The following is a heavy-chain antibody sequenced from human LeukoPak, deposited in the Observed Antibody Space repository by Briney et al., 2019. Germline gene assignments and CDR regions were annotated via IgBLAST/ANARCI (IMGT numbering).Heavy chain of an antibody. Sequence: PGGSLTLSCTVSGFTFGDYAMDWVRQAPGRGLEWVSYISSSSSTKYYADSVKGRFIISRDNAKGSLYLQMNSLRDEDTAVYFCARDPGHSSVGEPKHNDYWGQGTLVTVSS. CDR1: GFTFGDYA. J-gene: IGHJ4*02. CDR3: ARDPGHSSVGEPKHNDY. V-gene: IGHV3-48*02. D-gene: IGHD3-10*01. CDR2: ISSSSSTK.